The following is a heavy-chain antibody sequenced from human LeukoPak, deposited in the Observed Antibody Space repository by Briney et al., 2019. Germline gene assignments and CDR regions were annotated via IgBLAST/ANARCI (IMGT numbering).Heavy chain of an antibody. D-gene: IGHD3-10*01. CDR2: IRYDGSNK. CDR3: ARVGGITLALAPSPFPDYNYYYMDV. V-gene: IGHV3-30*02. Sequence: PGGSLRLSCAASGFTFRSYGMHWVRQAPGKGLEWEAFIRYDGSNKYYADSVKGRFTISRDNAKKSLYLQMNSLRAEDTAVYYCARVGGITLALAPSPFPDYNYYYMDVWGKGTSVTVSS. J-gene: IGHJ6*03. CDR1: GFTFRSYG.